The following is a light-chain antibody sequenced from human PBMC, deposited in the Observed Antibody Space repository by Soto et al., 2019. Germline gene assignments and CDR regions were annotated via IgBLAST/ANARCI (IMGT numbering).Light chain of an antibody. CDR2: EGS. J-gene: IGLJ1*01. V-gene: IGLV2-23*01. CDR3: CSYAGSSTYV. Sequence: QSALTQPASVSPSPGQSIPISCTATSRDVGSYNLVSSYQQHPGKAPKLMISEGSKRPSGVSNRFSGSKSGNTASLTISGLQAEDEADYYCCSYAGSSTYVFGTGTKGTVL. CDR1: SRDVGSYNL.